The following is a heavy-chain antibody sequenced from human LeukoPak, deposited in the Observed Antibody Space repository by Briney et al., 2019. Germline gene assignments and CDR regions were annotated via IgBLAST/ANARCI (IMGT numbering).Heavy chain of an antibody. J-gene: IGHJ6*02. V-gene: IGHV1-18*01. CDR2: ISAYNGNT. CDR1: GYTFTSYG. D-gene: IGHD4-17*01. CDR3: ARGTTVTNYYYYGMDV. Sequence: GASVKVSCKASGYTFTSYGISWVRQAPGQGLEWMGWISAYNGNTNYAQKFQGRVTMTRNTSISTAYMELSSLRSEDTAVYYCARGTTVTNYYYYGMDVWGQGTTVTVSS.